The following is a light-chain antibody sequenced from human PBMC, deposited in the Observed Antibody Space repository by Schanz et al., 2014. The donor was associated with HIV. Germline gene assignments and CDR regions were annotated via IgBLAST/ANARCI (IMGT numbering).Light chain of an antibody. V-gene: IGLV1-40*01. CDR1: SSNIGAGYD. CDR3: AAWDDRLNGLV. CDR2: GNN. J-gene: IGLJ3*02. Sequence: QSALTQPASVSGAPGQRVTISCTGSSSNIGAGYDVHWYQQLPGTAPKLLIYGNNNRPSGVPDRFSASKSGTSASLAISGLQSDDEAVYYCAAWDDRLNGLVFGGGTKLTVL.